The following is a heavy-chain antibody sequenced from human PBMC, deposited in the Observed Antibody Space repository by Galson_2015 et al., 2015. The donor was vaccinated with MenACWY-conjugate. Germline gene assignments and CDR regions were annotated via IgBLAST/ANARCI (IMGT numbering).Heavy chain of an antibody. Sequence: ETLSLTCAVYGGSFSGYYWSWIRQPPGKGLEWIGEINHGGSTNYNPSLKSRVTISVDTSKNQFSLKLSSVTAADTAVYYCARDKGAAVGFDPWGQGTLVTVSS. CDR3: ARDKGAAVGFDP. D-gene: IGHD6-13*01. J-gene: IGHJ5*02. V-gene: IGHV4-34*01. CDR2: INHGGST. CDR1: GGSFSGYY.